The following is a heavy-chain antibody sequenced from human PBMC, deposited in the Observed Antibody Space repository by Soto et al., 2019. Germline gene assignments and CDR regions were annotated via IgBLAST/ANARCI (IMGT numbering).Heavy chain of an antibody. CDR1: GGSISSGGYY. CDR3: ARRGRGYCSGGSCYPNRAGNAFDI. D-gene: IGHD2-15*01. Sequence: SETLSLTCTVSGGSISSGGYYWSWIRQHPGKGLEWIGYIYYSGSTYYNPSLKSRVTISVDTSKNQSSLKLSSVTAADTAVYYCARRGRGYCSGGSCYPNRAGNAFDIWGQGTMVTVSS. V-gene: IGHV4-39*01. J-gene: IGHJ3*02. CDR2: IYYSGST.